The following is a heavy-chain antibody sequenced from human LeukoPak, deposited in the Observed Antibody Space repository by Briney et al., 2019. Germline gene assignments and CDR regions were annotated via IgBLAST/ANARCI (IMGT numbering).Heavy chain of an antibody. CDR2: INPNSGGT. CDR1: GYTFTGYY. V-gene: IGHV1-2*02. Sequence: ASVKVSCKASGYTFTGYYMHWVRQAPGQGLEWMGWINPNSGGTNYAQKFQGRVTMTRDTSISTAYMELSSPRSDDTALYYCARDLDYGSGSYNGDCWGQGTQVTVSS. CDR3: ARDLDYGSGSYNGDC. D-gene: IGHD3-10*01. J-gene: IGHJ4*02.